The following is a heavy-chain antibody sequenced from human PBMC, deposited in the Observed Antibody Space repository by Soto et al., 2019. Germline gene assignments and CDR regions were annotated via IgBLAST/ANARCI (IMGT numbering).Heavy chain of an antibody. CDR2: ISWNSGSI. Sequence: GGSLRLSCAASGFTFDDYAMHWVRQAPGKGLEWVSGISWNSGSIGYADSVKGRFTISRDNAKNSLYLQMNSLRAEDTALYYCAMLPHCSGGSCYPKGPAFDIWGQGTMVTVSS. V-gene: IGHV3-9*01. D-gene: IGHD2-15*01. CDR3: AMLPHCSGGSCYPKGPAFDI. J-gene: IGHJ3*02. CDR1: GFTFDDYA.